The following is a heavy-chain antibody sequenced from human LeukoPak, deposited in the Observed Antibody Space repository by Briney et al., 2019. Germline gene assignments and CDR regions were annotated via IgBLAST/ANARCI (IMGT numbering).Heavy chain of an antibody. D-gene: IGHD6-13*01. CDR1: GYTFTSYW. CDR2: IYPGDSDT. V-gene: IGHV5-51*01. Sequence: GASVKVSCKASGYTFTSYWIGWVRQMPGKGLEWMGIIYPGDSDTRYSPSFQGQVTISADKSISTAYLQWSSLKASDTAMYYCARRSRQQLGNDYWGQGTLVTVSS. CDR3: ARRSRQQLGNDY. J-gene: IGHJ4*02.